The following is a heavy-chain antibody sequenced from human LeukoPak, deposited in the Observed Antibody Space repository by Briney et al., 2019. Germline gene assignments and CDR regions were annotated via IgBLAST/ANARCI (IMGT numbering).Heavy chain of an antibody. CDR2: ISGNGGST. V-gene: IGHV3-23*01. Sequence: GGSLRLSCAASGFSFSSYSMNWVRQAPGKGLEWVSSISGNGGSTYYADSVKGRFTISRDKSKNTLYLQMNSLRAEDTAVYYCAKVETSGGANCYALDYWGQGTLVTVSS. CDR3: AKVETSGGANCYALDY. CDR1: GFSFSSYS. D-gene: IGHD2-2*01. J-gene: IGHJ4*02.